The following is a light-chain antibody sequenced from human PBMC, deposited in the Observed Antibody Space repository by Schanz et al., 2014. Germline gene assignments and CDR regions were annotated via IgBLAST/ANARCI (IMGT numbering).Light chain of an antibody. J-gene: IGLJ3*02. V-gene: IGLV1-44*01. CDR1: TSNIGSHT. Sequence: QSVLTQPPSASGTPGQRATISCSGSTSNIGSHTVSWYQHLPGTAPKLLIYSDNQRPSGVPDRFSGSKSGTSASLAISGLQSEDEDDYFCATWDDSLYVVFGGGTKVTVL. CDR2: SDN. CDR3: ATWDDSLYVV.